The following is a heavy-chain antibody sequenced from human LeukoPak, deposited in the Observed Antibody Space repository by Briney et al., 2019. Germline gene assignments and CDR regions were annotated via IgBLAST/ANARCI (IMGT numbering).Heavy chain of an antibody. CDR3: ARDLEMTPFDP. CDR1: GFTFSRHW. Sequence: PGGSLRLSCAASGFTFSRHWMHWVRQAPGKGLVWVSRINTDGSSTTYADSVKGRFTISRDNAKNSLYLQMNSLRAEDTAVYYCARDLEMTPFDPWGQGTLVTVSS. V-gene: IGHV3-74*01. CDR2: INTDGSST. D-gene: IGHD5-24*01. J-gene: IGHJ5*02.